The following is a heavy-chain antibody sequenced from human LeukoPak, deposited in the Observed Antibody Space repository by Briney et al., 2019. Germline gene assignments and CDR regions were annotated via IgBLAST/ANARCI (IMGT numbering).Heavy chain of an antibody. J-gene: IGHJ6*04. V-gene: IGHV4-39*07. CDR2: IYYSGST. D-gene: IGHD1-1*01. CDR1: GGSISSSSYY. Sequence: PSETLSLTCTVSGGSISSSSYYWGWIRQPPGKGLEWIGSIYYSGSTYYNPSLKSRVTISVDTSKNQFSLKLSSVTAADTAVYYCARDPLERDPSDVWGKGTAVTVSS. CDR3: ARDPLERDPSDV.